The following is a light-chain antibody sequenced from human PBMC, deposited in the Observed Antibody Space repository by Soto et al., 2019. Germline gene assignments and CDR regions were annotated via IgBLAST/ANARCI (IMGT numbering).Light chain of an antibody. CDR2: GAS. CDR1: QSVSSSY. Sequence: ETVLTQSPGTLSLSPGGRATLSCRASQSVSSSYLAWYQQKPGQAPRLLIYGASSRATGIPDRFSGSGSGTDFTLTISRLEPEDFAVYYCQQYGSSPWTFGQGTKVDIK. J-gene: IGKJ1*01. CDR3: QQYGSSPWT. V-gene: IGKV3-20*01.